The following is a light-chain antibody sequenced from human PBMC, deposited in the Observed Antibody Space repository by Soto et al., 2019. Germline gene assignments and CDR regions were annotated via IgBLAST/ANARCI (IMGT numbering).Light chain of an antibody. Sequence: EIVLTQSPGTLSLSPGDRATLSCRVNQNINSPYLAWYQHKPGQAPRLLVFGTSSRATGIPDRFSGSRSGTDFTLTIQRLEPEAFALYDCQHYGSSPRRTFGQGTKVEMK. J-gene: IGKJ1*01. CDR3: QHYGSSPRRT. CDR2: GTS. V-gene: IGKV3-20*01. CDR1: QNINSPY.